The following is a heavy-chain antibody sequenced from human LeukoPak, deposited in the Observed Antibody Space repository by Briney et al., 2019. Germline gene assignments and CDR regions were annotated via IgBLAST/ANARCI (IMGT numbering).Heavy chain of an antibody. Sequence: GASVKVSCKASGGTFSSYAISWVRQAPGQGLEWMGRIIPILGIANYAQKFQGRVTITADKSTSTAYMELSSLRSEDTAVYYCARGWQLWSPSVYYFDYWGQGTLVTVSS. CDR1: GGTFSSYA. CDR3: ARGWQLWSPSVYYFDY. J-gene: IGHJ4*02. D-gene: IGHD5-18*01. CDR2: IIPILGIA. V-gene: IGHV1-69*04.